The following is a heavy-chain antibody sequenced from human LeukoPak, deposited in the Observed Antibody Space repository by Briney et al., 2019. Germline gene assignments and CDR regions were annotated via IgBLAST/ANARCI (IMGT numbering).Heavy chain of an antibody. J-gene: IGHJ6*03. Sequence: SETLSLTCAVYGGSFSDYYWTWIRQPPGKGLEWIGYISYSGSTYYNPSLKSGITISLDTSKNQFSLKVTSVTAADTAVYYCARDENSYYMDVWGTGTTVTVSS. CDR1: GGSFSDYY. CDR3: ARDENSYYMDV. CDR2: ISYSGST. V-gene: IGHV4-30-4*08.